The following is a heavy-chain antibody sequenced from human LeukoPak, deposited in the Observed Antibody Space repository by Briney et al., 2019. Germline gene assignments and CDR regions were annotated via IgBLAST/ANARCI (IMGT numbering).Heavy chain of an antibody. Sequence: PGGSLRLSCAAYGFTFSSYWMTWVRQPPGKGLEWVANIKQDGSEKYYVDSVKGRFTISKDNAKNSLYLQMNSLRAEDTAVYCCARLEWERRYWGQGTLVTVSS. CDR1: GFTFSSYW. J-gene: IGHJ4*02. D-gene: IGHD1-26*01. V-gene: IGHV3-7*01. CDR2: IKQDGSEK. CDR3: ARLEWERRY.